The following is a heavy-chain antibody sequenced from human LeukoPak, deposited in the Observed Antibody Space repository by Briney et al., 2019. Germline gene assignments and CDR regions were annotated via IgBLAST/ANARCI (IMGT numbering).Heavy chain of an antibody. CDR1: GFTFSSYS. J-gene: IGHJ6*03. CDR3: ARDPSGGRYYYYMDV. Sequence: GGSLRLSCAASGFTFSSYSMNWVRQAPGKGLEWVSSISSSSSYIYYADSVKGRFTISRDNAKNSLYLQMNSLRAEDTAVYYCARDPSGGRYYYYMDVWGKGTTVTVSS. V-gene: IGHV3-21*01. D-gene: IGHD1-26*01. CDR2: ISSSSSYI.